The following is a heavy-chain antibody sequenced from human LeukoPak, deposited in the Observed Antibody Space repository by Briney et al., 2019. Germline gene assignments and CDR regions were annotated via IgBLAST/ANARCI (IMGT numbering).Heavy chain of an antibody. CDR1: GFTFSRYS. D-gene: IGHD2/OR15-2a*01. J-gene: IGHJ6*02. V-gene: IGHV3-21*01. Sequence: GGSLRLSCAASGFTFSRYSMNWVRQAPGKGLERVSSISSSSSYIYYADSVKGRFTISRDNAKNSLYLQMNSLRAEDTAVYYCARSMAQGDYYYYGMDVWGQGTTVTVSS. CDR2: ISSSSSYI. CDR3: ARSMAQGDYYYYGMDV.